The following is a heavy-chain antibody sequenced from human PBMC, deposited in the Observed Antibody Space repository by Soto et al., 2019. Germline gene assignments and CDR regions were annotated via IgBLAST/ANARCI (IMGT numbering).Heavy chain of an antibody. V-gene: IGHV4-34*01. CDR2: INHSGST. CDR3: ARGYDYGMYYFDY. CDR1: GGSFSGYY. D-gene: IGHD3-16*01. Sequence: SETLSLTCAVYGGSFSGYYWSWIRQPPGKGLEWVGEINHSGSTNYNPSLKSRVTISVDTSKSQFSLKLSSVTAADTAVYYCARGYDYGMYYFDYWGQGTLVNVS. J-gene: IGHJ4*02.